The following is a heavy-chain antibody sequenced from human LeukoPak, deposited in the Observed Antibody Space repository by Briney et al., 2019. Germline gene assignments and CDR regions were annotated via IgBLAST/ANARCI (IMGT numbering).Heavy chain of an antibody. V-gene: IGHV3-11*04. CDR2: ISSSGSSL. CDR1: GFTFSDYY. D-gene: IGHD5-12*01. CDR3: ARDGPSGYNSFLY. J-gene: IGHJ4*02. Sequence: GGSLRLSCAASGFTFSDYYMSWIRQAPGKGLEWVSYISSSGSSLYYADSVKGRFTISRDNAENSLYLQMNGLRVDDTAVYFCARDGPSGYNSFLYWGQGTLVTVSS.